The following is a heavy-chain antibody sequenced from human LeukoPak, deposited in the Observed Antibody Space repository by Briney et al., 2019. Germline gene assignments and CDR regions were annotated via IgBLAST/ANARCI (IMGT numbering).Heavy chain of an antibody. CDR2: INPNSGGT. D-gene: IGHD3-22*01. Sequence: ASVKVSCKASGYTFTCYYMHWVRQAPGQGLEWMGRINPNSGGTNYAQKFQGRVTMTRDTSISTAYMELSRLRSDDTAVYYCARDRDYYDSSGYDYWGQGTLVTVSS. CDR3: ARDRDYYDSSGYDY. J-gene: IGHJ4*02. V-gene: IGHV1-2*06. CDR1: GYTFTCYY.